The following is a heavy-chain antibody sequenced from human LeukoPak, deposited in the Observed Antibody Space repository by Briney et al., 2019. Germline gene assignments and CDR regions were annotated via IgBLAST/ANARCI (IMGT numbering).Heavy chain of an antibody. V-gene: IGHV4-34*01. D-gene: IGHD5-18*01. Sequence: SETLSLTCAVYGGSFSGYYWSWIRQPPGKGLEWIGEINHSGSTNYNPSLKSRVTISVDTSKNQFSLKLSSVTAADTAVYYCATLTGYSYGYYYFDYWGQGTLVTVSS. CDR2: INHSGST. J-gene: IGHJ4*02. CDR3: ATLTGYSYGYYYFDY. CDR1: GGSFSGYY.